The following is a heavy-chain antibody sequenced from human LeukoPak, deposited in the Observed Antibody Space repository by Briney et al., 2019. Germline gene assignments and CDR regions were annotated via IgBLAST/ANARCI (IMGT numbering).Heavy chain of an antibody. CDR2: VSGSGGYT. Sequence: PGGSLRLSCAASGFTFSSYAMSWVRQAPGKGLEWVSSVSGSGGYTYYAGSVKGRFTISRDNSKNTLYLQMNSLRAEDTAMYYCAKDRPNYYDSSGHYYRRDGDYWGQGTLVTVSS. CDR1: GFTFSSYA. J-gene: IGHJ4*02. V-gene: IGHV3-23*01. CDR3: AKDRPNYYDSSGHYYRRDGDY. D-gene: IGHD3-22*01.